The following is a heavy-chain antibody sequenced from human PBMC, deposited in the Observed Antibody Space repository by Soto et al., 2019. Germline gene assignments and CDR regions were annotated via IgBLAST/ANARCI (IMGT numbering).Heavy chain of an antibody. Sequence: SETLSLTCTVSGGSISSGAYYWSWIRQHPGKGLEWIGYIYYSGTSYYNPSLKSRVSISGDTSKNQFSLKLSSVTAAGTAVYYCARGGAVAGLYYYYGMDVWGQGTTVTVSS. CDR2: IYYSGTS. V-gene: IGHV4-31*03. J-gene: IGHJ6*02. D-gene: IGHD6-19*01. CDR1: GGSISSGAYY. CDR3: ARGGAVAGLYYYYGMDV.